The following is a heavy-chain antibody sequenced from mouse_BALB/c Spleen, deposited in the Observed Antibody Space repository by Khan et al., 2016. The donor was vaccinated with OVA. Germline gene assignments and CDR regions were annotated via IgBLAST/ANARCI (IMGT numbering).Heavy chain of an antibody. CDR2: IWTGGST. D-gene: IGHD2-1*01. J-gene: IGHJ1*01. Sequence: QVQLKESGPGLVAPSQSLSITCTVSGFSLTSYGVHWVRQPPGKGLEWLGVIWTGGSTNYNSALMPRLSISKDNSKSQVFLKMNSLQTDDTAMYYWGRYYGNYGWYFDVWGGRNTVNVSS. CDR1: GFSLTSYG. CDR3: GRYYGNYGWYFDV. V-gene: IGHV2-9*02.